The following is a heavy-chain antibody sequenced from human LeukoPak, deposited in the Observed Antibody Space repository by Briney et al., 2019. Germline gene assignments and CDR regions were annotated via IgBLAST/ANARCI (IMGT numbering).Heavy chain of an antibody. D-gene: IGHD3-22*01. CDR2: IYHSGST. J-gene: IGHJ3*02. CDR3: ARGDYYDSSGYLDAFADI. Sequence: SETLSLTCTVSGYSISSGYYWGWIRQPPGKGLEWIGSIYHSGSTYYNPSLKSRVTISVDTSKNQFSLKLSSVTAADTAVYYCARGDYYDSSGYLDAFADIWGQGTMVTISS. V-gene: IGHV4-38-2*02. CDR1: GYSISSGYY.